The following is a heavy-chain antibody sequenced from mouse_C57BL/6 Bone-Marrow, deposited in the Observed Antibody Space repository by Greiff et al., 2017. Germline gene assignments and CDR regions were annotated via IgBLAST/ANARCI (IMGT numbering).Heavy chain of an antibody. J-gene: IGHJ2*01. V-gene: IGHV1-64*01. CDR3: ASITTVVEVDY. D-gene: IGHD1-1*01. CDR1: GYTFTSYW. CDR2: IHPNSGST. Sequence: QVHVKQPGAELVKPGASVKLSCKASGYTFTSYWMHWVKQRPGQGLEWIGMIHPNSGSTNYNEKFKSKATLTVDKSSSTAYMQLSSLTSEDSAVYYCASITTVVEVDYWGQGTTLTVSS.